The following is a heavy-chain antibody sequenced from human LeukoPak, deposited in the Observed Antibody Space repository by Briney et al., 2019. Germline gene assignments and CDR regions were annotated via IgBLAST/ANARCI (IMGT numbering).Heavy chain of an antibody. V-gene: IGHV3-11*06. Sequence: PGGSLRLSCAASGFAFSDYYMIWIRQAPGKGLEWLGYISGSGSFTNYADSVKGRFNISRDNAKESVYLQMNSLRAEDTAVYYCARLSGYEKGYVFDIWGQGTMVTVSS. CDR3: ARLSGYEKGYVFDI. CDR2: ISGSGSFT. CDR1: GFAFSDYY. D-gene: IGHD5-12*01. J-gene: IGHJ3*02.